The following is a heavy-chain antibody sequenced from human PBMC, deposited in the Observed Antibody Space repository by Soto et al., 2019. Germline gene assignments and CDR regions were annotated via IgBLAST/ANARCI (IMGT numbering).Heavy chain of an antibody. V-gene: IGHV3-23*01. CDR3: AKASNSSAWFDSWLES. CDR2: INDNGDST. J-gene: IGHJ5*01. D-gene: IGHD6-6*01. Sequence: EVQLLESGGGLVQPGGSLRLSCAASGFNFRYYAMTWVRQAPGKGLEWVSSINDNGDSTHYADSVKGRFTISRDSSKNTLYLQMISLTAEDTAVYFCAKASNSSAWFDSWLESWGQGTLVTVSS. CDR1: GFNFRYYA.